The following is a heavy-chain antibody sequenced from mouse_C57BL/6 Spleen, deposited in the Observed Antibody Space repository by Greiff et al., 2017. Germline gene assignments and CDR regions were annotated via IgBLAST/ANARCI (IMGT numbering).Heavy chain of an antibody. D-gene: IGHD1-1*01. CDR3: ASLGYYGRPLDY. V-gene: IGHV1-82*01. CDR1: GYAFSSSW. Sequence: QVQLQQSGPELVKPGASVKISCTASGYAFSSSWMNWVKQRPGKGLEWVGRIYPGDGDTNYHGKVKGKATLTAAKSNSTPYMQLSSLTSEDSAVYFCASLGYYGRPLDYWGQGTTLTVSS. J-gene: IGHJ2*01. CDR2: IYPGDGDT.